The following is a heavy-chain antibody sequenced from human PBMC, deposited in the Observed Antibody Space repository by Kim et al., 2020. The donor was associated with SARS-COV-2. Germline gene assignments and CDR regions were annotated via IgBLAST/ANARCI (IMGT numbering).Heavy chain of an antibody. CDR3: ARDGNGYFDH. CDR2: ISYDGSNK. CDR1: GFTFSSYA. J-gene: IGHJ4*02. Sequence: GGSLRLSCAASGFTFSSYAMHWVRQAPGKGLEWVAVISYDGSNKYYADSVKGRFTISRDNSKNTLYLQMNSLRAEDTAVYYCARDGNGYFDHWGQGTLVTVSS. V-gene: IGHV3-30*04. D-gene: IGHD2-8*01.